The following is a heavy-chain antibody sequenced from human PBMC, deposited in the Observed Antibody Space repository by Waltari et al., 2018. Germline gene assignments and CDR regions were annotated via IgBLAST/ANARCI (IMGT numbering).Heavy chain of an antibody. CDR2: FSVDKGNT. CDR1: GYTFTNYG. CDR3: ARGVPGSWPDYYFDH. D-gene: IGHD3-10*01. J-gene: IGHJ4*02. V-gene: IGHV1-18*01. Sequence: QVQLVQSGAEVKKPGASVKVSCKASGYTFTNYGISWVRQAPGQGLEWLGWFSVDKGNTKYAQKLQGRVTMTTDTSTSTAYMELRSLRSDDTAVYYCARGVPGSWPDYYFDHWGQGTLVTVSS.